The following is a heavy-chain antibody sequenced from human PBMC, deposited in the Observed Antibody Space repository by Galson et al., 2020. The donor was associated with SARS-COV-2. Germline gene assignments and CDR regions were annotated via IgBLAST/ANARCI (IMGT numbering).Heavy chain of an antibody. CDR2: IWFDGRHD. CDR1: GFTFNSYD. CDR3: AKGSGSYYYQFQH. D-gene: IGHD1-26*01. V-gene: IGHV3-33*06. Sequence: GESLKISCAASGFTFNSYDMHWVRQAPGKGLEWVAVIWFDGRHDYYADSVKGRFTISRDNSKNTMYLQMNSLRAEDTAVDYCAKGSGSYYYQFQHWGQGTLVIVAS. J-gene: IGHJ1*01.